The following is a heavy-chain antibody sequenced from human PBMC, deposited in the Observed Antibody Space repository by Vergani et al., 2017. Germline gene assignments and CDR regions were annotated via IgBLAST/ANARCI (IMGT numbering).Heavy chain of an antibody. Sequence: EVQLLESGGGLVQPGGSLRLSCAASGFTFSSYAMSWVRQAPGKGLEWVSVIYSGGSSTYYADSVKGRFTISRDNSKNTLYLQMNSLRAEDTAVYYCAKDRNDFWRGYRAIFDYWGQGTLVTVSS. J-gene: IGHJ4*02. CDR1: GFTFSSYA. CDR3: AKDRNDFWRGYRAIFDY. D-gene: IGHD3-3*01. CDR2: IYSGGSST. V-gene: IGHV3-23*03.